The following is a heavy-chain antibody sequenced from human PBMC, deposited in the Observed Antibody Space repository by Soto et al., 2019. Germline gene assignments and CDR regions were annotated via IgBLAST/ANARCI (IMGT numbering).Heavy chain of an antibody. D-gene: IGHD3-9*01. CDR3: ARGMSEEQIFYYFDY. V-gene: IGHV1-3*01. CDR2: INAGNGNT. J-gene: IGHJ4*02. Sequence: GASVKVSCKASAYTFTSYAMHWLRWAPGQRLEWMGWINAGNGNTKYSQKFQGRVTITRDTSASTAYMELSSLRSEDTAVYYCARGMSEEQIFYYFDYWGQGALVTVSS. CDR1: AYTFTSYA.